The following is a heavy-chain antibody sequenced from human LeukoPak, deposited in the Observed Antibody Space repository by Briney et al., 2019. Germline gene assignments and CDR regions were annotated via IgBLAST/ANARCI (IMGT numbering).Heavy chain of an antibody. CDR2: IYYSGTT. CDR3: ARLGFSNSGSYLAPSDY. J-gene: IGHJ4*02. Sequence: PSETLSLTCSVSGGSITSYYWSWTRQSPGKGLEWIGYIYYSGTTNYNPSLKSRVTISVDTSKNQFSLKLSSVTAADTAVYYCARLGFSNSGSYLAPSDYWGQGTLVTVSS. V-gene: IGHV4-59*08. CDR1: GGSITSYY. D-gene: IGHD1-26*01.